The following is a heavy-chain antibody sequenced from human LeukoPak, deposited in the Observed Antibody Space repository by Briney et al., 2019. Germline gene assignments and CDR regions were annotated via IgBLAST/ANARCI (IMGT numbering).Heavy chain of an antibody. J-gene: IGHJ4*02. CDR3: ARGTYSSSWYNLGGDFDY. Sequence: PGGSLRLSCAASGFTVSSNYMSWVRQAPGKGLEWVSVIYSGGSTYYADSVKGRFTISRDNSKNTLYLQMNSLRAEDTAVYYCARGTYSSSWYNLGGDFDYWGQGTLVTVSS. CDR2: IYSGGST. V-gene: IGHV3-66*02. D-gene: IGHD6-13*01. CDR1: GFTVSSNY.